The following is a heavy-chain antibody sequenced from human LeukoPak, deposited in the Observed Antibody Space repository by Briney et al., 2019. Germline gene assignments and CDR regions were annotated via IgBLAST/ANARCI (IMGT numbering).Heavy chain of an antibody. Sequence: GGSLRLSCAASGFTFSNYYMSWIRQAPGKGLEWVSYISSSGDSIYYADSVKGRFTISRDNAMNSLYLQMNSLRAEDTAMYYCARHSSGYFRLDYWGQGTLVTVSS. CDR2: ISSSGDSI. V-gene: IGHV3-11*01. CDR1: GFTFSNYY. J-gene: IGHJ4*02. D-gene: IGHD3-22*01. CDR3: ARHSSGYFRLDY.